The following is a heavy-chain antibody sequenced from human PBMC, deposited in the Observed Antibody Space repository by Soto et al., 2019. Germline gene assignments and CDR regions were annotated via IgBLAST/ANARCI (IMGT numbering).Heavy chain of an antibody. CDR3: ARDVGLLRLGSTTSCYWAA. V-gene: IGHV1-18*01. CDR1: GYTFTTYG. Sequence: QAQMVQSGAEVKKPGASVKVSCRTSGYTFTTYGVIWVREAPGQGLEWMGGISGYNGDITYAERLQGRLTMTTDTSTRTAYMELRNLRPEDTAVYFCARDVGLLRLGSTTSCYWAAWGQGTLVTVSP. D-gene: IGHD2-2*01. CDR2: ISGYNGDI. J-gene: IGHJ5*02.